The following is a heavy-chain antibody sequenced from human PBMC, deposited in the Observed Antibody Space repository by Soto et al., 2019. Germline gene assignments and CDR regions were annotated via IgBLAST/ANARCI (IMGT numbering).Heavy chain of an antibody. V-gene: IGHV4-59*08. Sequence: QVQLQESGPGLVKPSETLSLTCTVSGGSISNYYWSWIRQPPGKGLEYIGYIHYSGITNYNPSPTSRVTISLDPSTNQFSLTLSSVAAADTAVYYCASHRFCLDCWGQGTLVTVSS. CDR2: IHYSGIT. CDR1: GGSISNYY. J-gene: IGHJ4*02. CDR3: ASHRFCLDC.